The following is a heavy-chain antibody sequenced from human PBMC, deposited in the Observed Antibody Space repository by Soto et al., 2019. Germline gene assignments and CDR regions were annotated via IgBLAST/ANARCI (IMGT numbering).Heavy chain of an antibody. Sequence: QVQLQESGPGLVKPSQTLSLTCTVSGGSISSGGYYWNWIRQHPGKGLEWIGYIYYSGSTYYNPDLKRRVTISVDTSKNQFSLKLSSVTAADTAVYYCAQGGSTEGFDYWGQGTLVTVSS. CDR1: GGSISSGGYY. J-gene: IGHJ4*02. CDR2: IYYSGST. D-gene: IGHD3-16*01. CDR3: AQGGSTEGFDY. V-gene: IGHV4-31*03.